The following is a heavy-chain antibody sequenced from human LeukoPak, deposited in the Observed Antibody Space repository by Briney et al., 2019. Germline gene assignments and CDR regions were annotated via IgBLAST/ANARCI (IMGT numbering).Heavy chain of an antibody. D-gene: IGHD6-19*01. CDR1: GFAFSSYE. Sequence: GGSLRLSCAASGFAFSSYEMTWVRQAPGKGLEWVSYISSGGSTIYYADSVKGRFTISRDNAKNSLYLQMNSLRAEDTAVYYCARGVRQWLLTYYFDYWGQGTLVTVSS. V-gene: IGHV3-48*03. J-gene: IGHJ4*02. CDR2: ISSGGSTI. CDR3: ARGVRQWLLTYYFDY.